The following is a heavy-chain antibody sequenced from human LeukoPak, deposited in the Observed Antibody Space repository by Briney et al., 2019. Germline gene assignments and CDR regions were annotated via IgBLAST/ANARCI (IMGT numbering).Heavy chain of an antibody. CDR3: ARXCSGTDCLIPD. D-gene: IGHD2-15*01. V-gene: IGHV3-7*01. CDR1: GFTFSTYW. Sequence: GGSLRLSCAASGFTFSTYWTSWVRQAPGKGLEWVAVIKQDGTEKYYVDSVKGRFTISRDNAKNTMYLQISSLRDEHTAVYYCARXCSGTDCLIPDWGQGTLVTVSS. J-gene: IGHJ4*02. CDR2: IKQDGTEK.